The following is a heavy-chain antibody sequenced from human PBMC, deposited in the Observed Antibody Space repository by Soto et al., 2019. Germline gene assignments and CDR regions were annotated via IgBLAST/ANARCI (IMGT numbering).Heavy chain of an antibody. J-gene: IGHJ4*02. V-gene: IGHV3-13*01. CDR3: ARPSLEGYFDY. Sequence: GSLRLSCAASGFTFSSYDMHWVRQATGKGLEWVSAIGTAGDTYYPGSVKGRFTISRENAKNSLYLQMNSLRAEDTAVYYCARPSLEGYFDYWGQGTLVTVSS. CDR1: GFTFSSYD. CDR2: IGTAGDT.